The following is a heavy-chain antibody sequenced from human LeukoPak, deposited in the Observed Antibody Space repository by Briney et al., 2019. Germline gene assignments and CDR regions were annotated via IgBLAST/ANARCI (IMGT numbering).Heavy chain of an antibody. CDR2: IYSGGST. Sequence: TGGSLRLSCAASGFTVSSNYMSWVRQAPGKGLEWVSVIYSGGSTYYADSVKGRFTISRDNSKNTLYLQMSSLRAEDTAVYYCARQDRDYYDGSGYYYTVPFDSWGQGTLVTVSS. J-gene: IGHJ4*02. CDR1: GFTVSSNY. D-gene: IGHD3-22*01. V-gene: IGHV3-66*04. CDR3: ARQDRDYYDGSGYYYTVPFDS.